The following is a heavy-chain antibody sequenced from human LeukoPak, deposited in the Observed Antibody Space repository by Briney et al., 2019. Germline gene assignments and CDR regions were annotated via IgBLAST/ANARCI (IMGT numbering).Heavy chain of an antibody. CDR1: GFTFNDYY. V-gene: IGHV3-11*01. J-gene: IGHJ5*02. CDR2: IKIGGTNT. CDR3: ATDGAGFDT. Sequence: VGALRLSCAASGFTFNDYYMSWIRQAPGKGLEWLSYIKIGGTNTHYADSVKGRFTISTGNAKRSLYIEKNNLRVENTVVYYCATDGAGFDTWGEGVLVTVSS.